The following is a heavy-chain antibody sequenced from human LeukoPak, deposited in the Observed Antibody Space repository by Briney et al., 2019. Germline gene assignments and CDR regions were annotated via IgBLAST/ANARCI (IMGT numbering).Heavy chain of an antibody. Sequence: GGSLRLSCAASGFTFSSYGMHWVRQAPGKGLEWVAFIRYDGSNKYYADSVKGRFTISRDNSKNTLYLQMNSLRAEDTAVYYCARDPNTFYYYGMDVWGQGTTVTVSS. V-gene: IGHV3-30*02. J-gene: IGHJ6*02. CDR3: ARDPNTFYYYGMDV. D-gene: IGHD1/OR15-1a*01. CDR2: IRYDGSNK. CDR1: GFTFSSYG.